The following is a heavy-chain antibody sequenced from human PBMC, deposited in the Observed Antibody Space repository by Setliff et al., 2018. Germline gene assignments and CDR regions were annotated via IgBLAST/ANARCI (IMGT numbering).Heavy chain of an antibody. D-gene: IGHD1-26*01. CDR1: GASISSNY. CDR3: ASTPRRGLDIRTRVGAFDS. Sequence: SETLPLTCSVSGASISSNYWSWIRQSPGKGLEWIGYLYYNGTTRFGPSLKSRATISLDTSRNQFSLRLTSVTAADTAVYYCASTPRRGLDIRTRVGAFDSWGQGTVVTVSS. V-gene: IGHV4-59*01. J-gene: IGHJ4*02. CDR2: LYYNGTT.